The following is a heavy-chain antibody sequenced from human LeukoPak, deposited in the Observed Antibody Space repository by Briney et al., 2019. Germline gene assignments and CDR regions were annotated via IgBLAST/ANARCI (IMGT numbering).Heavy chain of an antibody. Sequence: NPGGSLRLSCAASGFTFSDAWMSWVRQAPGKGLEWVGRIKSKIDGGTTDYAAPVKGRFTISRDDSENTLYLQMNSLKTEDTAVCYCTTGTGEKYWGQGTLVTVSS. CDR2: IKSKIDGGTT. J-gene: IGHJ4*02. V-gene: IGHV3-15*01. D-gene: IGHD7-27*01. CDR3: TTGTGEKY. CDR1: GFTFSDAW.